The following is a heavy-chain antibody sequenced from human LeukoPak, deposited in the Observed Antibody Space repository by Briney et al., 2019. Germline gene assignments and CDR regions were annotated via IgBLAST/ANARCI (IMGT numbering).Heavy chain of an antibody. D-gene: IGHD1-1*01. CDR1: GFTFSSYA. CDR3: AKANWVSNADAVW. Sequence: SGGSLRLSCAASGFTFSSYAMSWVRQAPGKGLEWVSAISGSGGSTYYADSVKGRFTISRDNSKNTVYLQLNNLRVEDTAIYYCAKANWVSNADAVWWGQGTQVTVSS. V-gene: IGHV3-23*01. J-gene: IGHJ4*02. CDR2: ISGSGGST.